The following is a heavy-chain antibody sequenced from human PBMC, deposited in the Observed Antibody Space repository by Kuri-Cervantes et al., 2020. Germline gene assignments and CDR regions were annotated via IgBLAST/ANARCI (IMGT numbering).Heavy chain of an antibody. CDR1: GGSISSYY. CDR2: IYYSGST. D-gene: IGHD6-19*01. J-gene: IGHJ4*02. V-gene: IGHV4-59*08. Sequence: GSLRLSCTVSGGSISSYYWSWIRQPPGKGLEWIGYIYYSGSTNYNPSLKSRATISVDTSKNQFSLKLSSVTAADTAVYYCASLGIAVAGTSVWGQGTLVTVSS. CDR3: ASLGIAVAGTSV.